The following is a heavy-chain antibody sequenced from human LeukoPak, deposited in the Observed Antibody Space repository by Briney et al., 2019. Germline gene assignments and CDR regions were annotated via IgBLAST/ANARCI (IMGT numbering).Heavy chain of an antibody. Sequence: GASVKVSCKASGYTFTSYYMHWVRQAPGQGLEWMGIINPSGGSTSYAQKFQGRVTMTRDTSTSTVYMELSSLRSEDTAVYYCARAGSSGWSDPYYFDYWGQGSLVTVSS. D-gene: IGHD6-19*01. V-gene: IGHV1-46*01. CDR2: INPSGGST. J-gene: IGHJ4*02. CDR1: GYTFTSYY. CDR3: ARAGSSGWSDPYYFDY.